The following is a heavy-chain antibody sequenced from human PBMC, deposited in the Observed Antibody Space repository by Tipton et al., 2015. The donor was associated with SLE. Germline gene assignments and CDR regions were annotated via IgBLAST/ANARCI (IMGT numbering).Heavy chain of an antibody. Sequence: TLSLPCTVSGGSISSSSYYWGWIRQPAGQGLAWIGRIYTSWSTHYNPSLKSRVTMSVDTSKNQFSLKLSSVTAADTAVYYCARAYSSSWTSGFWFDPWGQGTLVTVSS. V-gene: IGHV4-61*02. CDR3: ARAYSSSWTSGFWFDP. D-gene: IGHD6-13*01. CDR1: GGSISSSSYY. J-gene: IGHJ5*02. CDR2: IYTSWST.